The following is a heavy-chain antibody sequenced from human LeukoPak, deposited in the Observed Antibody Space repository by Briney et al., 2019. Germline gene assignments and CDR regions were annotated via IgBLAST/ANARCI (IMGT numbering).Heavy chain of an antibody. CDR3: AKGAVAGNQKPGGY. CDR2: IWYDGSNK. Sequence: GGSLRLSCAASGFTFSYYGMHWVRQAPGKGLEWVAVIWYDGSNKYSADSVKGRFTISRDNSKNTLYLQMNSLRAEDTAVYYCAKGAVAGNQKPGGYWGQGTLVTVSS. J-gene: IGHJ4*02. D-gene: IGHD6-19*01. CDR1: GFTFSYYG. V-gene: IGHV3-33*06.